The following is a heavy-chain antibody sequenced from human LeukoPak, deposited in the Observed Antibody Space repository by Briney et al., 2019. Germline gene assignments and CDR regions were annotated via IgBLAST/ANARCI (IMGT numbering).Heavy chain of an antibody. CDR3: ARGEGPDYGDYVLDY. Sequence: ASVKVSCKAFGYTFTSNYMHWVRQAPGQGPEWMGVISPSGGSTTYAQKFQGRVTLTRDMSTSTDYMELSSLRSEDTAVYYCARGEGPDYGDYVLDYWGQGTLVTVSS. CDR1: GYTFTSNY. CDR2: ISPSGGST. J-gene: IGHJ4*02. D-gene: IGHD4-17*01. V-gene: IGHV1-46*01.